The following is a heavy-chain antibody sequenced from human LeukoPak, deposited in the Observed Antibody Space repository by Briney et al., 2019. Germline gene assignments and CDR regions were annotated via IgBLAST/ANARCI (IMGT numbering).Heavy chain of an antibody. CDR2: ISYDGSNK. V-gene: IGHV3-30*03. CDR3: ATPFRDYYDSSGYLDY. CDR1: GFTFSSYG. Sequence: PGGSLRLSCAASGFTFSSYGMHWVRQAPGKGLEWVAVISYDGSNKYYADSVKGRFTISRDNSKNTLYLQMNSLRAEDTAVYYCATPFRDYYDSSGYLDYWGQGTLVTVSS. D-gene: IGHD3-22*01. J-gene: IGHJ4*02.